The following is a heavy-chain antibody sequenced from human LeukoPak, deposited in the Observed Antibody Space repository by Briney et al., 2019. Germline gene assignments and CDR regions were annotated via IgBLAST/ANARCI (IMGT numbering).Heavy chain of an antibody. CDR3: ARDVGAFDP. Sequence: HTGRSLRLSCAASGFTFSSYAMHWARQAPGKGLEWVASINHNGNVNYYVDSVKGRFTISRDNAKNSLYLQMSNLRAEDTAVYYCARDVGAFDPWGQGTLVTVSS. D-gene: IGHD1-26*01. J-gene: IGHJ5*02. V-gene: IGHV3-7*03. CDR2: INHNGNVN. CDR1: GFTFSSYA.